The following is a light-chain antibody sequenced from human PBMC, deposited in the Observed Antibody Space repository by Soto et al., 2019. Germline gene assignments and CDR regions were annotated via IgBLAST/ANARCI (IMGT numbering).Light chain of an antibody. CDR2: EVS. CDR1: SSDVGGYNY. Sequence: QSALTQPPSASGSPGQSVTISCTGTSSDVGGYNYVSWYQQHPGKAPKLMIYEVSNRPSGVSNRFSGSKSGNSASLTISGLQAEDEADYYCSSYTGSGSLYVFGTGTKLTVL. V-gene: IGLV2-14*01. CDR3: SSYTGSGSLYV. J-gene: IGLJ1*01.